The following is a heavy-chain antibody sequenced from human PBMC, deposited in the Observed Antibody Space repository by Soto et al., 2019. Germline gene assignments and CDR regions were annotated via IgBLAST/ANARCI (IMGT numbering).Heavy chain of an antibody. CDR1: GGSVRSHY. V-gene: IGHV4-59*02. J-gene: IGHJ4*02. D-gene: IGHD3-3*01. Sequence: SETLSLTFTFSGGSVRSHYGNWIRQSPGKGLEYIADTVYSGSTRYNPSLKSRVTISLDTSNNQFSLTLTSVTAADKAVYYCASSRSLFGVIHTDYWGPGTLVTVSS. CDR2: TVYSGST. CDR3: ASSRSLFGVIHTDY.